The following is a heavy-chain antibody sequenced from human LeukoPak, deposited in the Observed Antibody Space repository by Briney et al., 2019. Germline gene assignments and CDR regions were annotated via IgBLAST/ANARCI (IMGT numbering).Heavy chain of an antibody. D-gene: IGHD2-2*01. CDR3: ARGRYCSSASCYHDY. Sequence: ASVKVSCKASGYTFTTYAMNWVRQAPGQGLEWMGWINTNTGNPTYAQGFTGRYVFSLDTSVSTAYLQISSLKAEDTAVYYCARGRYCSSASCYHDYWGQGTLVTVSS. V-gene: IGHV7-4-1*02. CDR2: INTNTGNP. CDR1: GYTFTTYA. J-gene: IGHJ4*02.